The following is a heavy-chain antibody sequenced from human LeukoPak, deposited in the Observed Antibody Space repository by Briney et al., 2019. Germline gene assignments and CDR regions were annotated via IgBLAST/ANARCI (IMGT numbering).Heavy chain of an antibody. Sequence: WGSLRLSCAASGFTFSSYSMNWVGQAPGKGLEWVSSISSSSSYIYYADSVKGRFTISRDNAKNSLYLQMNSLRAEDTAVYYCARDLEARYCSGGSCSHTWGQGTLVTVSS. CDR3: ARDLEARYCSGGSCSHT. D-gene: IGHD2-15*01. V-gene: IGHV3-21*01. CDR1: GFTFSSYS. CDR2: ISSSSSYI. J-gene: IGHJ5*02.